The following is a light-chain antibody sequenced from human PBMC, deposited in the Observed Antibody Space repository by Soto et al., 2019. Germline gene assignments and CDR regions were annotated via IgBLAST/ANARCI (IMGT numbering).Light chain of an antibody. CDR2: DLN. CDR1: SSDVGGYNS. CDR3: SSFTTTTSYV. V-gene: IGLV2-14*01. J-gene: IGLJ1*01. Sequence: QSVLTQPASVSGSPGQSIAISCTGTSSDVGGYNSVSWYQQYPGKAPKLMIHDLNNRPSGVSNRFSGSKSGNTASLTISGLQAEDEADYYCSSFTTTTSYVFGTGTKVTVL.